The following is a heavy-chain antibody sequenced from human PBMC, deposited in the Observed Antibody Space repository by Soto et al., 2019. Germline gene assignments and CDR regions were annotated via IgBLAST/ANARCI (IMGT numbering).Heavy chain of an antibody. V-gene: IGHV1-46*03. CDR1: GYTFTSYY. CDR2: INPSGGST. Sequence: ASVKVSCKASGYTFTSYYMHWVRQAPGQGLEWMGIINPSGGSTSYAQKFQGRVTMTRDTSTSTVYMELSSLRSEDTAVYYCARDRGYCSGGSCQSSPNWFDPWGQGTLVTVSS. J-gene: IGHJ5*02. D-gene: IGHD2-15*01. CDR3: ARDRGYCSGGSCQSSPNWFDP.